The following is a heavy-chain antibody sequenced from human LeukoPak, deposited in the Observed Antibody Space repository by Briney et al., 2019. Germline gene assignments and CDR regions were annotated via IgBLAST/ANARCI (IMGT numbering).Heavy chain of an antibody. D-gene: IGHD6-19*01. CDR2: IYYSGST. CDR3: ARDRGYSSGWYSGYYLDY. CDR1: GGSISSSSYY. V-gene: IGHV4-39*07. J-gene: IGHJ4*02. Sequence: PSETLSLTCTVSGGSISSSSYYWGWIRQPPGKGLEWIGSIYYSGSTYYNPSLKSRVTISVDTSKNQFSLELSSVTAADTAVYYCARDRGYSSGWYSGYYLDYWGQGTLVTVSS.